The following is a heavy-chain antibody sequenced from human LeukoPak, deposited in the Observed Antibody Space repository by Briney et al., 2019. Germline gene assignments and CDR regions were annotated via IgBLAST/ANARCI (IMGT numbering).Heavy chain of an antibody. Sequence: GGSLRLSCAASGFTFDDYAMHWVRHAPRKGLEWVSGISWNSGSIDYADSVKGRFTISRDNAKNSLYLQMNSLRAEDTALYYCAKGGGYYYDSSGPSDVWGKGTTVTISS. CDR2: ISWNSGSI. CDR3: AKGGGYYYDSSGPSDV. D-gene: IGHD3-22*01. V-gene: IGHV3-9*01. J-gene: IGHJ6*04. CDR1: GFTFDDYA.